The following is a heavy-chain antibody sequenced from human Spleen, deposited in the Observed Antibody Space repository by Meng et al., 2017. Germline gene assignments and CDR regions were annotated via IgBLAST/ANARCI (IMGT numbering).Heavy chain of an antibody. CDR2: INHSGST. J-gene: IGHJ4*02. CDR3: ARGPTTMAHDFDY. CDR1: CGSFSDYD. D-gene: IGHD4-11*01. Sequence: QVRLKQWGVGLLKPSETLSLTCVVSCGSFSDYDCIWIRQPPGKGLEWIGEINHSGSTNYNPSLESRATISVDTSQNNLSLKLSSVTAADSAVYYCARGPTTMAHDFDYWGQGTLVTVSS. V-gene: IGHV4-34*01.